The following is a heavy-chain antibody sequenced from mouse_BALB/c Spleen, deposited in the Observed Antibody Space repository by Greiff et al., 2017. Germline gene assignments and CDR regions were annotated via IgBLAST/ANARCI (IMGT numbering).Heavy chain of an antibody. CDR2: IRSKSNNYAT. V-gene: IGHV10-3*03. CDR3: VREYYYGTLDY. J-gene: IGHJ2*01. CDR1: GFTFNTYA. Sequence: GGGLVQPKGSLKLSCAASGFTFNTYAMHWVCQAPGKGLEWVARIRSKSNNYATYYADSVKDRFTISRDDSQSMLYLQMNNLKTEDTAMYYCVREYYYGTLDYWGQGTTLTVSS. D-gene: IGHD1-1*01.